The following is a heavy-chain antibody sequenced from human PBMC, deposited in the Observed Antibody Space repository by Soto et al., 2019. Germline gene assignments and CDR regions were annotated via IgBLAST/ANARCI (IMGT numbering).Heavy chain of an antibody. D-gene: IGHD3-9*01. CDR2: IYYSGST. CDR1: GGSISSGGYY. Sequence: SETLSLTCTVSGGSISSGGYYWSRIRQHPGKGLEWIGYIYYSGSTNYNPSFKSRVTISVDTSKNQFSLKLSSVTAADTAVYYCARSTDGLTGYLYGMDVWGQGTTVTVSS. CDR3: ARSTDGLTGYLYGMDV. V-gene: IGHV4-61*08. J-gene: IGHJ6*02.